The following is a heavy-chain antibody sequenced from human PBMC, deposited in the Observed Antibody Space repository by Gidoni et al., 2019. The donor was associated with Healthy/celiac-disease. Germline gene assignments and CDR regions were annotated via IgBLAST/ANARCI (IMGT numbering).Heavy chain of an antibody. D-gene: IGHD6-6*01. Sequence: QLQLQESGPGLVKPSETLSLTCTVSGGSISSSRYYWGWIRQPPGKGLEWIGSIHYSGSTYYNPSLKSRVTISVDTSKNQFSLKLSSVTAADTAVYYCASTLEYSSSPDYYYYYMDVWGKGTTVTVSS. CDR3: ASTLEYSSSPDYYYYYMDV. V-gene: IGHV4-39*01. CDR1: GGSISSSRYY. CDR2: IHYSGST. J-gene: IGHJ6*03.